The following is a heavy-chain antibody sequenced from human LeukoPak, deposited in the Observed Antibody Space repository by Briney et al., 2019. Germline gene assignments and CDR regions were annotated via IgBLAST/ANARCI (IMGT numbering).Heavy chain of an antibody. V-gene: IGHV1-69*04. CDR2: IIPILGIA. CDR3: ARAGAVAGSWGYYYYYGMDV. D-gene: IGHD6-19*01. J-gene: IGHJ6*02. Sequence: ASVKVSCKASGGTFSSYAISWVRQAPGQGLEWMGRIIPILGIANYAQKFQGRVTITADKSTSTAYMELSSLRSEDTAVYYCARAGAVAGSWGYYYYYGMDVWGQGTTVTVSS. CDR1: GGTFSSYA.